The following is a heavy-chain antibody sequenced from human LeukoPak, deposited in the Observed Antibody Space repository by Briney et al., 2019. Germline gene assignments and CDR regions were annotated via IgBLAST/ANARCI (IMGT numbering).Heavy chain of an antibody. CDR1: GFTFSDYY. CDR3: ARDQRDIVVVVAATPFDY. Sequence: GGSLRLSCAASGFTFSDYYMSWIRQAPGKGLGWVSYISSSSSYTNYADSVKGRFTISRDNAKNSLYLQMNSLRAEDTAVYYCARDQRDIVVVVAATPFDYWGQGTLVTVSS. V-gene: IGHV3-11*06. J-gene: IGHJ4*02. CDR2: ISSSSSYT. D-gene: IGHD2-15*01.